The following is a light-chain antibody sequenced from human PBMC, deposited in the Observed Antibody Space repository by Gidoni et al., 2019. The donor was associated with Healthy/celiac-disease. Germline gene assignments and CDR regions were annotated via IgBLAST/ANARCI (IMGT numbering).Light chain of an antibody. Sequence: EIALTQSPGTMSLSPGERATLSCRASQSVSSSYLAWYQQKPGQAPRLLICGASSRAPGIPDRFSGSGSGTDFTLTISRLEPEDFAVYYCQQYGSSTGTFGGGTKVEIK. J-gene: IGKJ4*01. CDR2: GAS. V-gene: IGKV3-20*01. CDR1: QSVSSSY. CDR3: QQYGSSTGT.